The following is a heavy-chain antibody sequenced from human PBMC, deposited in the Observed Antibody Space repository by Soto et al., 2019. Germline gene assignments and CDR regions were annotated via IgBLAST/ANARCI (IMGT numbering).Heavy chain of an antibody. V-gene: IGHV4-34*01. CDR2: INHSGST. Sequence: QVQLQQWGAGLLKPSETLSLTCAVYGGSFSGYYWSWIRQPPGKGLEWIGEINHSGSTNYNPSLKRRGTITVVTATNQSSLKLSSVTAADTAVDYCARHSSGWYARGAFDIWGQGTMVTVSS. J-gene: IGHJ3*02. CDR3: ARHSSGWYARGAFDI. D-gene: IGHD6-19*01. CDR1: GGSFSGYY.